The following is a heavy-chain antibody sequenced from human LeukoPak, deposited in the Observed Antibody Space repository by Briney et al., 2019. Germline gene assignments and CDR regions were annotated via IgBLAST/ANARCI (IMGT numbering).Heavy chain of an antibody. CDR1: GFSFTNAW. D-gene: IGHD5-12*01. Sequence: GGSLRLSCAASGFSFTNAWVIWVRQAPGKGLEWVGRIKSESDGGTADYATPVKGRFTISRDDSKNMLYLQMNSLKIEDTAVYFCSTGYSYGWYVFWGQGTLVTVSS. CDR3: STGYSYGWYVF. V-gene: IGHV3-15*01. CDR2: IKSESDGGTA. J-gene: IGHJ5*01.